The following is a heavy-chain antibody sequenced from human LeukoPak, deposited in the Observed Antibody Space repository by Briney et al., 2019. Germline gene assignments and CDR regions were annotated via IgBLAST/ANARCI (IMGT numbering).Heavy chain of an antibody. CDR2: IYHSGST. Sequence: SETLSLTCAVSGGSISSSNWWSWVRQPPGKGLEWIGEIYHSGSTNYNPSLKSRVTISVDTSKNQFSLKLSSVTAADTAVYYCARKGAQNYYDNSDGAFDIWGQGTMVTVSS. CDR3: ARKGAQNYYDNSDGAFDI. D-gene: IGHD3-22*01. CDR1: GGSISSSNW. V-gene: IGHV4-4*02. J-gene: IGHJ3*02.